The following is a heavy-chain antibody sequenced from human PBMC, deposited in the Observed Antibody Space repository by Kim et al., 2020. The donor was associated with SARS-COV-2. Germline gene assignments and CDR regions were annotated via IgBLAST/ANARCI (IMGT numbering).Heavy chain of an antibody. CDR2: INPNSGGT. Sequence: ASVKVSCKASGYTFTGYYMQWVRQAPGQGLEWMGWINPNSGGTNYEQKFQGRVTMTRDTSISTAYMELSRLRSDDTAVYYCARDHCTSTSCYEDYYYGMDVWGQGTTVTVSS. CDR1: GYTFTGYY. CDR3: ARDHCTSTSCYEDYYYGMDV. D-gene: IGHD2-2*01. J-gene: IGHJ6*02. V-gene: IGHV1-2*02.